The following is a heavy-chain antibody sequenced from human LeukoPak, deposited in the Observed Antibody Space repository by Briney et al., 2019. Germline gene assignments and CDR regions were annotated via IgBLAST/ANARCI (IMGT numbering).Heavy chain of an antibody. Sequence: LETLSLTCTVSGGSISSYYWSWIRQPAGKGLEWIGRIYTSGSTNYPPSLKRRVTMSVDTSKNQFSQKRSCVTAGDTAVYYCARDKEYSPDYWGQGTLVTVSS. CDR2: IYTSGST. V-gene: IGHV4-4*07. D-gene: IGHD5-18*01. J-gene: IGHJ4*02. CDR3: ARDKEYSPDY. CDR1: GGSISSYY.